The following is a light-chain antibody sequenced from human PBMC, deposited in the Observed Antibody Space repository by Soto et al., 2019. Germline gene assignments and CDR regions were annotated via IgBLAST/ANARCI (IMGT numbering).Light chain of an antibody. CDR2: AAS. Sequence: AIRMTQSPSSFSASTGDRVTITCRASQDISTYLAWYQQKAGKAPKLLIYAASTLQTGVPSRFSGSASGTAFTLPISYLQSEDFATYYCQQYYSYPRTFGQGTKVEIK. V-gene: IGKV1-8*01. CDR1: QDISTY. CDR3: QQYYSYPRT. J-gene: IGKJ1*01.